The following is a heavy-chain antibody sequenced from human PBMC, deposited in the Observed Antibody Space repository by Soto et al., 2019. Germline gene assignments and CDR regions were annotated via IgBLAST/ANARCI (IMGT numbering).Heavy chain of an antibody. Sequence: SETLSLTCAVSGGSISSSNWWSWVRQPPGKGLEWIGEIYHSGSTNYNPSLKSRVTISVDKSKNQFSLKLSSVTAADTAVYYCARSQLLWSHYYGMDVWGQGTTVTVSS. V-gene: IGHV4-4*02. CDR3: ARSQLLWSHYYGMDV. CDR1: GGSISSSNW. J-gene: IGHJ6*02. D-gene: IGHD2-2*01. CDR2: IYHSGST.